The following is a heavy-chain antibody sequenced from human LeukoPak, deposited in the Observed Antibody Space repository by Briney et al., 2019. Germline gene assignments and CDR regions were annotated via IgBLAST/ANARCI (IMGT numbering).Heavy chain of an antibody. CDR1: GGSFSSGDFY. V-gene: IGHV4-30-4*01. D-gene: IGHD3-22*01. J-gene: IGHJ4*02. CDR3: ARVPYYYDSGGYSYRWFDY. Sequence: PSETLSLTRTVSGGSFSSGDFYWSWIRQPPGKGLEWIGYIYYSGSTYYNPSLKSRVAISVDTSKNQFSLKLSSVTAADTAVYYCARVPYYYDSGGYSYRWFDYWGQGTLVTVSS. CDR2: IYYSGST.